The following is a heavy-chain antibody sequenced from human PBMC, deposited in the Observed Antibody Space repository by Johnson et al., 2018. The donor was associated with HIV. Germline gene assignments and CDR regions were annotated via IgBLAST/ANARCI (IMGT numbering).Heavy chain of an antibody. CDR3: ASGVTARAPLLI. J-gene: IGHJ3*02. D-gene: IGHD6-6*01. Sequence: VQLVESGGGVVQPGRSLRLSCAASGFIFSSYGMHWVRQAPGKGLEWVAVISYDGSNKYYADSVKGRFTISRDSSKNTLYLEMIILRPKDTAMYYCASGVTARAPLLIWGQGTMVTVSS. V-gene: IGHV3-30*19. CDR1: GFIFSSYG. CDR2: ISYDGSNK.